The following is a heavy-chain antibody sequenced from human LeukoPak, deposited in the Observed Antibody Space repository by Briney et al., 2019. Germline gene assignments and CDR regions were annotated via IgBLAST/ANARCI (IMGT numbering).Heavy chain of an antibody. CDR1: GYTFTGYY. CDR3: AIAATSGDNWFDP. CDR2: INPNSGGT. V-gene: IGHV1-2*06. J-gene: IGHJ5*02. Sequence: ASVKVSCKASGYTFTGYYMHWVQQAPGQGLEWMGRINPNSGGTNYAQKFHGRVTMTRDTSISTAYMELSRLTSDDTAVYYCAIAATSGDNWFDPWGQGTLVTVSS. D-gene: IGHD1-26*01.